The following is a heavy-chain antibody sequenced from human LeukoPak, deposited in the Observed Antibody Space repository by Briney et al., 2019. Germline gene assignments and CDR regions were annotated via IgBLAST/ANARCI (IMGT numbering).Heavy chain of an antibody. CDR2: IYTSGST. CDR1: GGSISSYY. CDR3: ASAGYSSGWYVY. D-gene: IGHD6-19*01. J-gene: IGHJ4*02. V-gene: IGHV4-4*07. Sequence: SETPSLTCTVSGGSISSYYWSWIRQPAGKGLEWIGRIYTSGSTNYNPSLKSRVTMSVDTSKNQFSLKLSSVTAADTAVYYCASAGYSSGWYVYWGQGTLVTVSS.